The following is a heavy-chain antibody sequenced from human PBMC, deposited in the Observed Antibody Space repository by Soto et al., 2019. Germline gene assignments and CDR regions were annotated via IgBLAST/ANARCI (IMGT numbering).Heavy chain of an antibody. V-gene: IGHV1-69*13. D-gene: IGHD3-22*01. CDR1: GVTFSSYA. CDR2: IIPIFGTA. Sequence: ASVKVCCKASGVTFSSYAISWVRQAPGQGLEWMGGIIPIFGTANYAQKFQGRVTITADESTSTAYMELSSLRSEDTAVYYCARAYYDSSGTKPHWFYPWGQGTLVTVSS. CDR3: ARAYYDSSGTKPHWFYP. J-gene: IGHJ5*02.